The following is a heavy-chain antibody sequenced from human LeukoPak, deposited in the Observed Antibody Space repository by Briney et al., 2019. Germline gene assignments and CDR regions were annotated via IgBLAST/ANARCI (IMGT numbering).Heavy chain of an antibody. V-gene: IGHV3-23*01. CDR1: GLSLNNYA. D-gene: IGHD5-24*01. Sequence: GGSLRLSCTASGLSLNNYAMSWVRQVPGKGLEWVSASSSSDDGKWYAESVRGRFTISRDNAKNSLYLQMTSLRAEDTAVYYCALQRTLWQQLLDYWGQGTLVTVSS. CDR2: SSSSDDGK. CDR3: ALQRTLWQQLLDY. J-gene: IGHJ4*02.